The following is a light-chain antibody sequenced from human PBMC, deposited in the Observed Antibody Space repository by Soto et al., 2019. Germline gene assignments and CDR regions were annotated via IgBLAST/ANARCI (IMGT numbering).Light chain of an antibody. CDR3: QQYHDWPPIT. CDR1: QSVRNNY. CDR2: GAS. V-gene: IGKV3-20*01. J-gene: IGKJ5*01. Sequence: EIVLTQSPGTLSLSRGERSTLSFRASQSVRNNYLAWYQQKPGQAPRLLIYGASNRATGIPDRFSGSGSGTEFTLTISNLQSEDFAVYFCQQYHDWPPITFGQGTRLENK.